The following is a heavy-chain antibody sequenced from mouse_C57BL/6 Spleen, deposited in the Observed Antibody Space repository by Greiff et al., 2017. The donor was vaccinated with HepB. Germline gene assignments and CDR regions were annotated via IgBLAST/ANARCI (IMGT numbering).Heavy chain of an antibody. V-gene: IGHV5-16*01. CDR3: ARDRGYYGSSGFAY. D-gene: IGHD1-1*01. Sequence: DVQLVESEGGLVQPGSSMKLSCTASGFTFSDYYMAWVRQVPEKGLEWVANINYDGSSTYYLDSLKSRFIISRDNAKNILYLQMSSLKSEDTATYYCARDRGYYGSSGFAYWGQGTLVTVSA. J-gene: IGHJ3*01. CDR1: GFTFSDYY. CDR2: INYDGSST.